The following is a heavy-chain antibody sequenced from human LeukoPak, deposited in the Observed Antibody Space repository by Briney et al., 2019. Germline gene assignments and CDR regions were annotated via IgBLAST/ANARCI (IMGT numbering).Heavy chain of an antibody. CDR1: GGSISSSSYY. Sequence: SETLSLTCTVSGGSISSSSYYWGWIRQPPGTGLEWIGSIYYSGSTYYNPSLKSRVTISVDTSKNQFSLKLSSVTAADTAVYYCARHTGNWFDPWGQGTLVTVSS. V-gene: IGHV4-39*01. D-gene: IGHD4-17*01. J-gene: IGHJ5*02. CDR3: ARHTGNWFDP. CDR2: IYYSGST.